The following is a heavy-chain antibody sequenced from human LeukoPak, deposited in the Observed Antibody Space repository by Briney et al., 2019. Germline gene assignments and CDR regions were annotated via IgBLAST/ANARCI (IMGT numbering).Heavy chain of an antibody. CDR1: GFTFSSYD. CDR2: ISTSSRTT. D-gene: IGHD6-13*01. Sequence: GGSLRLSCAGSGFTFSSYDMNWVRQAPGKGLEWLAYISTSSRTTYYADSVKGRFTISRDNSKNTLYLQMNSLRAEDTAVYYCAKDREPYSDSIAAWGHWGQGTLVTVSS. J-gene: IGHJ1*01. CDR3: AKDREPYSDSIAAWGH. V-gene: IGHV3-48*01.